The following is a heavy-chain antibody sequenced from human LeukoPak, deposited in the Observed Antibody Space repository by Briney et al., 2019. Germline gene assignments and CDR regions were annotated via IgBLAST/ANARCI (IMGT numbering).Heavy chain of an antibody. CDR2: ISWNSGSI. CDR3: YVDLWY. J-gene: IGHJ4*02. V-gene: IGHV3-9*01. CDR1: GFTFDDYA. Sequence: GGSLRLSCAASGFTFDDYAMHWVRQAPGKGLEWVSGISWNSGSIGYADSVKGRFTISRDNAKNSLYLQMNSLRAEDCAGAGSYVDLWYWGQGTLVTVSS. D-gene: IGHD1-26*01.